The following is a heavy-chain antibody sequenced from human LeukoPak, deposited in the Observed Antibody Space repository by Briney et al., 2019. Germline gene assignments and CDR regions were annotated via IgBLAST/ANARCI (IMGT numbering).Heavy chain of an antibody. J-gene: IGHJ6*02. V-gene: IGHV3-21*01. CDR2: ISGTSSYM. Sequence: GGSLRLSCVAYGFNFRDYSMNWVRQAPGKGLDWVSGISGTSSYMYYGDSVKGRFTVSRDNAKNSLYLQMESLRVEDTAVYYCAREGYCSGGSCYSRPPDYYGMDVWGQGTTVTVSS. CDR1: GFNFRDYS. D-gene: IGHD2-15*01. CDR3: AREGYCSGGSCYSRPPDYYGMDV.